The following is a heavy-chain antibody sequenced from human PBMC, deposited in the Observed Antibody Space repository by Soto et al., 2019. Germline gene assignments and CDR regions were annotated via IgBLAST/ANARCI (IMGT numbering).Heavy chain of an antibody. V-gene: IGHV4-34*01. J-gene: IGHJ4*02. CDR3: ARASPIVRAQFAY. D-gene: IGHD2-2*01. CDR2: INHSGST. Sequence: PETLSLTCSVYGGSFSGYYWSWIRQPPGKGLEWIGEINHSGSTNYNPSLKSRVTISVDASKNQFSLKLSSVTAADTAVYYCARASPIVRAQFAYRGQRTRVTVSS. CDR1: GGSFSGYY.